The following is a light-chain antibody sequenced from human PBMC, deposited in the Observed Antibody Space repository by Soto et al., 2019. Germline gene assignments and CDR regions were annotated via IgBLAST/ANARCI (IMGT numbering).Light chain of an antibody. V-gene: IGLV1-44*01. J-gene: IGLJ2*01. Sequence: QSVLTQPPSASGTPGQRVTISCSGTSSNIGSNTVNWYQHLPGTAPKLLIYSHNQRTSGVPDRFSGSRSGTSASLAISGLQSADEDEYYCATWDDSLNGVVFGGGTKLTVL. CDR1: SSNIGSNT. CDR2: SHN. CDR3: ATWDDSLNGVV.